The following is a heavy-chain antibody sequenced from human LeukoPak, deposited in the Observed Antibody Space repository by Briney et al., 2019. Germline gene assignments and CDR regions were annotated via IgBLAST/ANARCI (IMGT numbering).Heavy chain of an antibody. J-gene: IGHJ4*02. V-gene: IGHV1-18*01. CDR1: GYTFTNYG. CDR2: ISVYNGNT. D-gene: IGHD2-2*01. Sequence: ASVKVSCKASGYTFTNYGIVWVRQAPGQGLEWMGWISVYNGNTNYAQKFQGRVTMTADTSTSTAYMELRSLRSDDTAVYYCARAGSTSRSQPFDYWGQGTLVTVSS. CDR3: ARAGSTSRSQPFDY.